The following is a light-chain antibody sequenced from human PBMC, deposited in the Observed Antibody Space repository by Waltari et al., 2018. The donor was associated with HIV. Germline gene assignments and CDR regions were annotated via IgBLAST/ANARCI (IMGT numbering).Light chain of an antibody. V-gene: IGLV1-44*01. Sequence: QAVLTQAPSASGTPGQRVTISCSGSSSNIGSRAVNWYQKLPGTAPQLLIYANSQRPSGVADRFSGSKAGASASLAISGLQSEDGADYYCATWDDSLNGHVFGGGTKLTV. J-gene: IGLJ2*01. CDR2: ANS. CDR1: SSNIGSRA. CDR3: ATWDDSLNGHV.